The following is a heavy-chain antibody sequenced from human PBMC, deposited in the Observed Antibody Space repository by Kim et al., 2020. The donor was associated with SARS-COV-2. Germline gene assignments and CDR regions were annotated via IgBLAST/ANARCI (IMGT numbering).Heavy chain of an antibody. V-gene: IGHV1-46*01. J-gene: IGHJ5*02. Sequence: ASVKVSCKASGYTFTSYYMHWVRQAPGQGLEWMGIINPSGGSTSYAQKFQGRVTMTRDTFSSTVYMELSGLRSEDTAVYYCARDSYGSGLLGHWFDPWGQGTLVTVSS. D-gene: IGHD3-10*01. CDR2: INPSGGST. CDR3: ARDSYGSGLLGHWFDP. CDR1: GYTFTSYY.